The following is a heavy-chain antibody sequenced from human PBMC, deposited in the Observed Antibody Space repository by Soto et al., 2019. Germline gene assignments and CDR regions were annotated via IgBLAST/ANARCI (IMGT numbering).Heavy chain of an antibody. Sequence: PSETLSLTCTVSGGSISSGGYYWSWIRQHPGKGLEWIGYIYYSGSTYYNPSLKSRVTISVDTSKNQFSLKLSSVTAADTAVYYCARVDGESRITIFGVVLGSAFDIWVQGTMVTVSS. CDR1: GGSISSGGYY. J-gene: IGHJ3*02. CDR2: IYYSGST. CDR3: ARVDGESRITIFGVVLGSAFDI. V-gene: IGHV4-31*03. D-gene: IGHD3-3*01.